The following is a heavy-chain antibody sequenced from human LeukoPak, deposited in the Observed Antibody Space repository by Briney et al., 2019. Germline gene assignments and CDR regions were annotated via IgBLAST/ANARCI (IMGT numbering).Heavy chain of an antibody. J-gene: IGHJ4*02. CDR1: GFTFSSYS. Sequence: GGSLRLSCAASGFTFSSYSMNWVRQAPGKGLEWVSYISSSSSTIYYADSVKGRFTISRDNAKNSLYLQMNSLRAEDTAVYYCARDFLSGSSHWGQGTLVTVSS. CDR3: ARDFLSGSSH. D-gene: IGHD1-26*01. CDR2: ISSSSSTI. V-gene: IGHV3-48*01.